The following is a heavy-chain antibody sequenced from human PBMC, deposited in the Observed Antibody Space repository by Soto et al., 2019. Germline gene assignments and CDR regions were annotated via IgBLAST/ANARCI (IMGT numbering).Heavy chain of an antibody. J-gene: IGHJ6*02. Sequence: GWSLRLSCDASGFTFSSHCMTWVRQAPGKGLEWVAFISSTSSTKNYADSVKGRFTISRDNTKNSLYLQMSSLRDEDTAVYYCARRITMVRGPYYYYGMDVWGQGTTVTVSS. CDR2: ISSTSSTK. V-gene: IGHV3-48*02. CDR1: GFTFSSHC. CDR3: ARRITMVRGPYYYYGMDV. D-gene: IGHD3-10*01.